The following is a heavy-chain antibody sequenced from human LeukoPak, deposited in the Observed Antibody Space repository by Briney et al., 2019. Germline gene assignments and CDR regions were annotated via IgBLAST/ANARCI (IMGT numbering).Heavy chain of an antibody. D-gene: IGHD3-16*01. CDR1: GGSISSGSYY. CDR2: IYTGGST. CDR3: ARGLIPGDWFDR. V-gene: IGHV4-61*02. Sequence: SETLSLTCTVSGGSISSGSYYWSWIRQPAGKGLEWIGRIYTGGSTNYNPSLKSRVTISVDTSKNQFSLKLSSVTAADTAVYYCARGLIPGDWFDRWGQGTLVTVSS. J-gene: IGHJ5*02.